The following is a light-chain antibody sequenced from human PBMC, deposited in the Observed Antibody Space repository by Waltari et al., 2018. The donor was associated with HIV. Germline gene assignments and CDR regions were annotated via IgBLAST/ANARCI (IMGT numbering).Light chain of an antibody. V-gene: IGLV1-51*01. CDR3: GTWDSSLSAGGV. J-gene: IGLJ2*01. CDR1: SSNIGNNY. Sequence: QSVLTQPPSVSAAPGQKVTISCSGSSSNIGNNYVSWYQQLPGTAPKLLIYDNNKRPSGIPDRCAGSKSGTSATLGSTGRQTGDEADYYCGTWDSSLSAGGVFGGGTKLTVL. CDR2: DNN.